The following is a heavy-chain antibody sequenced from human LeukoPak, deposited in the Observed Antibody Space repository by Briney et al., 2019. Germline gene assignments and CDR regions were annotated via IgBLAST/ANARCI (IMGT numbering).Heavy chain of an antibody. V-gene: IGHV4-34*01. J-gene: IGHJ4*02. CDR2: IDHRGST. CDR1: GGSFSGYY. Sequence: SETLSLTCAVYGGSFSGYYWSWSRQPPGKGLEWIGEIDHRGSTNYNPSLKSRVTISVDTSKNQFSLRLSSVTTADTAVYYCVTPIGDSSTSEHWGQGTLVTVSS. CDR3: VTPIGDSSTSEH. D-gene: IGHD6-13*01.